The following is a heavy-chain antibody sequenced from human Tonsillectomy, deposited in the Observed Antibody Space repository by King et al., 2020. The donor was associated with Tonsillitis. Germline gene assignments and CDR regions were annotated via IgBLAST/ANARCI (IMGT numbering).Heavy chain of an antibody. Sequence: GQLVQSGAEVKKPGSSVKVSCKTSGGTFRTNAISWVRQTPGQGLEWMGGIIPIFGTANYAQKFQGRVTITADESTSTAYMELSSLRSEDTAVYYCARVRALRNTFYFDYWGQGTLVTVSS. CDR1: GGTFRTNA. D-gene: IGHD2/OR15-2a*01. CDR2: IIPIFGTA. J-gene: IGHJ4*02. V-gene: IGHV1-69*01. CDR3: ARVRALRNTFYFDY.